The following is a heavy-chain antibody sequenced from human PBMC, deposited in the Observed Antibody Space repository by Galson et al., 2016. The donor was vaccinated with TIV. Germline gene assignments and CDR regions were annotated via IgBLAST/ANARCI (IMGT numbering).Heavy chain of an antibody. CDR3: ARWFDSRGYYYFDY. D-gene: IGHD3-22*01. J-gene: IGHJ4*02. CDR2: INPITGIT. V-gene: IGHV1-46*01. Sequence: SVKVSCKASGYTFTRHYMHWVRQAPGQGLEWMGIINPITGITTYAQNFQGRVTMTRDTSTSTVQMELSSLRSEDTAVYYCARWFDSRGYYYFDYWGQGSLITVSS. CDR1: GYTFTRHY.